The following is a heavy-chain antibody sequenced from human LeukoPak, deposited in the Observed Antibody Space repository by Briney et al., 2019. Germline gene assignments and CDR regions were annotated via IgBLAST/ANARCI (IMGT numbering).Heavy chain of an antibody. CDR3: ARAPFDDYGDNLLDY. D-gene: IGHD4-17*01. J-gene: IGHJ4*02. CDR1: GFTVSSNY. CDR2: IYSGGST. V-gene: IGHV3-66*01. Sequence: GGSLRLSCAASGFTVSSNYMSWVRQAPGKGLEWVSVIYSGGSTYYADSVKGRFTISRDNSKNTLYLQMNSLRAEDTAVYYCARAPFDDYGDNLLDYWGQGTLVTVSS.